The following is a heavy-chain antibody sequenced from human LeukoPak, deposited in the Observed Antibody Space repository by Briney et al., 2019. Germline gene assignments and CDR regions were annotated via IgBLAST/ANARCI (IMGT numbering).Heavy chain of an antibody. CDR2: ISYDGTNK. V-gene: IGHV3-30*04. J-gene: IGHJ4*02. Sequence: GRSLRLSCAASGFTFSSYAMHWVRQAPGKGLEWVAAISYDGTNKYYADSVKDRFTISRDNFKNTLYLQMDSLRAEDTAVYYCARALPYSSSRGFDWWGQGTLVTVSS. CDR1: GFTFSSYA. D-gene: IGHD6-13*01. CDR3: ARALPYSSSRGFDW.